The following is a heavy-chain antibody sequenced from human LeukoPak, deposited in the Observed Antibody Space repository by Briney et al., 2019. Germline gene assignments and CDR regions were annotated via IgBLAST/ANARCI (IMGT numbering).Heavy chain of an antibody. CDR1: GYTFTSYY. Sequence: ASVKVSCKASGYTFTSYYMHWVRQAPGEGLEWMGIINPSGGSTSYAQKFQGRVTMTRDTSISTAYMELSRLRSDDTAVYYCARDYDILTGTFDYWGQGTLVTVSS. CDR3: ARDYDILTGTFDY. CDR2: INPSGGST. V-gene: IGHV1-46*01. J-gene: IGHJ4*02. D-gene: IGHD3-9*01.